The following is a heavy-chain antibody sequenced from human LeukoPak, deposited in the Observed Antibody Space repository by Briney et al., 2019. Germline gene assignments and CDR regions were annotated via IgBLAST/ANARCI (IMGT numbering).Heavy chain of an antibody. CDR2: IHNSGRT. D-gene: IGHD1-14*01. J-gene: IGHJ4*02. Sequence: PSETLSLTCSVSGGSVSSYYWSWIRQSPGKGLDWIGYIHNSGRTNYNPSLKSRVTGFVDTSKNQVSLRLSSVTAADTAVYYCARHGTISSESYFDYWGQGALVTVSS. CDR3: ARHGTISSESYFDY. V-gene: IGHV4-59*08. CDR1: GGSVSSYY.